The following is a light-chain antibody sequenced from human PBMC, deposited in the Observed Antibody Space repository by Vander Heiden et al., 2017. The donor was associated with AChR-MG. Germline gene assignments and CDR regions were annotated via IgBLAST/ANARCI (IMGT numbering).Light chain of an antibody. CDR2: KVS. Sequence: DVGMTQSPHSLPVTLGQPASIPCRSSQSLVYSDGNTYLNWIQQRPGQSPRRLIYKVSNRHSWVPDRFSGSGSGTDFTLRISRVEAEDVGIYYCMQSTHWPRTFGQGTKLEIK. CDR3: MQSTHWPRT. J-gene: IGKJ2*01. CDR1: QSLVYSDGNTY. V-gene: IGKV2-30*01.